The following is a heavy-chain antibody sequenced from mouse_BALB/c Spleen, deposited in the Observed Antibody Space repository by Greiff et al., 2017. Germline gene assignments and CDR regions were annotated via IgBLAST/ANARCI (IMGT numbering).Heavy chain of an antibody. Sequence: EVQGVESGGDLVKPGGSLKLSCAASGFTFSSYGMSWVRQTPDKRLEWVATISSGGSYTYYPDSVKGRFTISRDNAKNTLYLQMSSLKSEDTAMYYCARHRAYDGYYDAMDYWGQGTSVTVSS. D-gene: IGHD2-3*01. CDR3: ARHRAYDGYYDAMDY. CDR1: GFTFSSYG. J-gene: IGHJ4*01. CDR2: ISSGGSYT. V-gene: IGHV5-6*01.